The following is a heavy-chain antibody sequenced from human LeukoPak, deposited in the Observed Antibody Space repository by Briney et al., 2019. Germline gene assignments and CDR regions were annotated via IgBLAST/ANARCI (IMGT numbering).Heavy chain of an antibody. CDR3: ARDSGLSLDY. J-gene: IGHJ4*02. V-gene: IGHV3-30*04. D-gene: IGHD3-10*01. CDR2: ISYDGSNK. CDR1: GFTFSSYA. Sequence: GRSLRLSCAASGFTFSSYAMHWVRQALGKGLEWVAVISYDGSNKYYADSVKGRFTISRDNSKNTLYLQMNSLRAEDTAVYYCARDSGLSLDYWGQGTLVTVSS.